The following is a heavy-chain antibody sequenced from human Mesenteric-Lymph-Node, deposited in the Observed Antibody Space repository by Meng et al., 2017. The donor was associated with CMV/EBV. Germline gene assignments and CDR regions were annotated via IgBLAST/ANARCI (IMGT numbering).Heavy chain of an antibody. Sequence: GGSLRLSCAASRFTFSSYSMNWVRQAPGKGLEWVSAITDSGGSTFYADSVKGRFTISRDNSKNTLYLQMNSLRAEDTAVYYCAREGPVGSFDFDYWGQGTLVTVSS. CDR1: RFTFSSYS. CDR3: AREGPVGSFDFDY. D-gene: IGHD1-26*01. CDR2: ITDSGGST. V-gene: IGHV3-23*01. J-gene: IGHJ4*02.